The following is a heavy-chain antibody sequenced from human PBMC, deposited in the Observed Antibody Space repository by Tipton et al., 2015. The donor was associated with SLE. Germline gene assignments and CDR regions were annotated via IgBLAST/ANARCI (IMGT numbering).Heavy chain of an antibody. Sequence: GLVKPSETLSLTCTVSGGSISSGSYYWSWIRQPPGKGLEWIGYIYYSGSTNYNPSLKSRVTISVDTSKKQFSLKLSSVTAADTAVYYCARVVKGSSWYWFDPWGQGTLVTVSS. J-gene: IGHJ5*02. D-gene: IGHD6-13*01. CDR2: IYYSGST. CDR1: GGSISSGSYY. V-gene: IGHV4-61*01. CDR3: ARVVKGSSWYWFDP.